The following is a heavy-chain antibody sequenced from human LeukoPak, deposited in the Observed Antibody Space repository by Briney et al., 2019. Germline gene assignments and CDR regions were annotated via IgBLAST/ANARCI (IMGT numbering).Heavy chain of an antibody. CDR1: GFTFSSYA. CDR2: ISYDGSNK. J-gene: IGHJ4*02. Sequence: GGSLRLSCAASGFTFSSYAMHWVRQAPGKGLEWVAVISYDGSNKYYVDSVKGRFTISRDNSKNTLYLQMNSLRAEDTAVYYCARALGRYWGQGTLVTVSS. CDR3: ARALGRY. V-gene: IGHV3-30-3*01.